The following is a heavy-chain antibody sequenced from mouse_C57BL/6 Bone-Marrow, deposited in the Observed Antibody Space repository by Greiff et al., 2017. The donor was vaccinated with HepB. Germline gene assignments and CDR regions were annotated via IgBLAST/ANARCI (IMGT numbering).Heavy chain of an antibody. V-gene: IGHV1-50*01. CDR2: IDPSDSYT. CDR1: GYTFTSYW. Sequence: VQLQQPGAELVKPGASVKLSCKASGYTFTSYWMQWVKQRPGQGLEWIGEIDPSDSYTNYNQKFKGKATLTVDTSSSTAYMQLSSLTSEDSAVYYCAIDDYDPPWFAYWGQGTLVTVSA. J-gene: IGHJ3*01. CDR3: AIDDYDPPWFAY. D-gene: IGHD2-4*01.